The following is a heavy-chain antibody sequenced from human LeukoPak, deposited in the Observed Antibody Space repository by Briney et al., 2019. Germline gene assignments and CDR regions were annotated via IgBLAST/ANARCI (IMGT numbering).Heavy chain of an antibody. CDR1: GFTFSSYW. D-gene: IGHD6-19*01. CDR3: VKDYSGWSGDY. Sequence: GGSLRLSCAASGFTFSSYWMSWVRQAPGKGLEYVSAIRSNGGNTYYADSVRGRFTISRDNSKNTLYLQMSSLRTEDTAVYYCVKDYSGWSGDYWGQGTLVTVSS. CDR2: IRSNGGNT. V-gene: IGHV3-64D*09. J-gene: IGHJ4*02.